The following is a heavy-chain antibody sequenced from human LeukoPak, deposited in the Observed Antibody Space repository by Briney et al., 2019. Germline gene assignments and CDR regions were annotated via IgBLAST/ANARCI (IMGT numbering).Heavy chain of an antibody. J-gene: IGHJ6*04. Sequence: GGSLRLSCAVSGFTVSSNYMSWVRQAPGKGLEWVSVIYSAGSGGSTYYADSVKGRFTISRDNAKNSLYLQMNSLRAEDTAVYYCAELGITMIGGVWGKGTTVTISS. D-gene: IGHD3-10*02. CDR3: AELGITMIGGV. CDR1: GFTVSSNY. V-gene: IGHV3-53*01. CDR2: IYSAGSGGST.